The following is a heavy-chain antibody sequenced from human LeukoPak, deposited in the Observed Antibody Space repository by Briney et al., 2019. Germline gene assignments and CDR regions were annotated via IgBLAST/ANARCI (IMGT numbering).Heavy chain of an antibody. J-gene: IGHJ6*02. D-gene: IGHD4-23*01. Sequence: GASVKVSCKASGYTFTSYGISWVRQAPGQGLEWMGWISAYNGNTNYAQKLQGRVTMTTDTSTSTAYMELRSLRSDDTAVYYCARDGLVGYGGNPYYYYGMDVWGQGTTVTVSS. CDR2: ISAYNGNT. CDR3: ARDGLVGYGGNPYYYYGMDV. V-gene: IGHV1-18*01. CDR1: GYTFTSYG.